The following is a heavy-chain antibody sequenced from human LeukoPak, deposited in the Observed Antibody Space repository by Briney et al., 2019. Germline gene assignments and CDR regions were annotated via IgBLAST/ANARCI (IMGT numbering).Heavy chain of an antibody. D-gene: IGHD6-13*01. CDR1: GGSISSSSYY. CDR3: ARHGIAAAGRKVPYYFDY. Sequence: SETLSLTCTVSGGSISSSSYYWGWIRQPPGKGLEWIGSIYYSGSTYYNPSLKSRVTMSVDTSKNQFSLKLSSVTAADTAVYYCARHGIAAAGRKVPYYFDYWGQGTLVTVSS. J-gene: IGHJ4*02. CDR2: IYYSGST. V-gene: IGHV4-39*01.